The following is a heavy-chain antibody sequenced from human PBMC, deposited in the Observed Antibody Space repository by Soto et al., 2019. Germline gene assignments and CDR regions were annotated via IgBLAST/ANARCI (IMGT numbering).Heavy chain of an antibody. Sequence: LRLSCAASGFKFSNYAMSWVRQAPGKGLEWVSLISATGGGTYYADSVKGRFTISRDNSHNTLYLQVHSLTAEDTAVYYCAKNRRAGGNSAFYFDFWGQGAQVTVSS. CDR3: AKNRRAGGNSAFYFDF. D-gene: IGHD3-16*01. CDR2: ISATGGGT. J-gene: IGHJ4*02. CDR1: GFKFSNYA. V-gene: IGHV3-23*01.